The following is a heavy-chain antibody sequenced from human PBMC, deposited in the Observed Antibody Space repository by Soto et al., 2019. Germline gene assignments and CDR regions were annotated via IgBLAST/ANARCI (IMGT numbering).Heavy chain of an antibody. J-gene: IGHJ4*02. CDR2: ISYDGSNK. D-gene: IGHD5-12*01. CDR1: GFTFSSYA. CDR3: ARDRSVLLRGGYDWVFDH. V-gene: IGHV3-30-3*01. Sequence: GGSLRLSCAASGFTFSSYAMHWVRQAPGKGLEWVAVISYDGSNKYYADSVKGRFTISRDNSKNTLYLQMNSLRAEDTAVYYCARDRSVLLRGGYDWVFDHWGQGTLVTVSS.